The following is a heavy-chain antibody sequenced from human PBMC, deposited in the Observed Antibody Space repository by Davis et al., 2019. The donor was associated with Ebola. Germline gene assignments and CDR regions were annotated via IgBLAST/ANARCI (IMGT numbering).Heavy chain of an antibody. Sequence: GGSLRLSCAASGFTVSSNYMSWVRQAPGKGLEWVSVIYSGGSTYYADSVKGRFTISRDNSKNTLYLQMNSLRAEDTAVYYCARASETYYYDSREFDYWGQGTLVTVSS. D-gene: IGHD3-22*01. CDR3: ARASETYYYDSREFDY. J-gene: IGHJ4*02. V-gene: IGHV3-66*01. CDR2: IYSGGST. CDR1: GFTVSSNY.